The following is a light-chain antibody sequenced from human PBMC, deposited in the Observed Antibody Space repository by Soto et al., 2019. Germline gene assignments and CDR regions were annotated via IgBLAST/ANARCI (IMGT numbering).Light chain of an antibody. CDR2: QDT. CDR1: KLGEKY. V-gene: IGLV3-1*01. CDR3: QAWDYSTAYYV. J-gene: IGLJ1*01. Sequence: SYELTQPPSVSVSPGQTASITCSGDKLGEKYACWYQQKPGRSPVLVIYQDTKRPSGIPERSSGSNSGNTATLTISGTQAMDEADYYCQAWDYSTAYYVFGPGTKLTVL.